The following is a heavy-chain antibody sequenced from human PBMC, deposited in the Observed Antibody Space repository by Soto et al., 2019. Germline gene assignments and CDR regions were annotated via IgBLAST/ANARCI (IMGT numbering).Heavy chain of an antibody. V-gene: IGHV1-69*06. CDR1: GGTFSSYA. J-gene: IGHJ6*02. Sequence: SVKVSCKASGGTFSSYAISWVRQAPGQGLEWMGGIIPIFGTANYAQKFQGRVTITADKSTSTAYMELSSLRSEDTAVYYCARAFPYCSGGSCYYHGMDVWGQGTTVTVSS. CDR2: IIPIFGTA. CDR3: ARAFPYCSGGSCYYHGMDV. D-gene: IGHD2-15*01.